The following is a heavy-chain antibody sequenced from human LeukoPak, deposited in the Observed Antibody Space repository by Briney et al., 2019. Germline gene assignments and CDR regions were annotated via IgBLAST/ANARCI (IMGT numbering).Heavy chain of an antibody. CDR2: INPNSGGT. CDR1: GYTFTGYY. V-gene: IGHV1-2*02. CDR3: ATARVVVVAATYYYYGMDV. J-gene: IGHJ6*02. D-gene: IGHD2-15*01. Sequence: ASVKVSCKASGYTFTGYYMHWVRQAPEQGLEWMGWINPNSGGTNYAQKFQGRVTMTRDTSISTAYMELSRLRSDDTAVYYCATARVVVVAATYYYYGMDVWGQGTTVTVSS.